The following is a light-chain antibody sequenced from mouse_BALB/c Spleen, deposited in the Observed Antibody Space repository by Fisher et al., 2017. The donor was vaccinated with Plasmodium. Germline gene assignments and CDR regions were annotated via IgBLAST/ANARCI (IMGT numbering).Light chain of an antibody. V-gene: IGKV1-110*01. CDR1: HSLLHSNGNTY. CDR3: FQSSYIPLT. Sequence: VITQTTLSLPVSLGDQASISCRSSHSLLHSNGNTYLHWYLQKPGQSPKLLIYKVSNRFSGVPDRFSGSGSGTVFTLKISRVEVEDLGLYFCFQSSYIPLTFGAGTKLELK. J-gene: IGKJ5*01. CDR2: KVS.